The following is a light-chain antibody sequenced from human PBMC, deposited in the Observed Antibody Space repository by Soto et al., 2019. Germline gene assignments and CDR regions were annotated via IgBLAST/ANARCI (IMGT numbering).Light chain of an antibody. CDR1: NIGSKS. V-gene: IGLV3-21*02. Sequence: SYELTQPPSVSVAPGQTARITCGGNNIGSKSVHWYQQKPGQAPVLVVYDDGDRPSGVPERFSGSNSGNTATLTISRVEAGDEADYFCQVWDISTDHWVFGGGTKVTVL. J-gene: IGLJ3*02. CDR2: DDG. CDR3: QVWDISTDHWV.